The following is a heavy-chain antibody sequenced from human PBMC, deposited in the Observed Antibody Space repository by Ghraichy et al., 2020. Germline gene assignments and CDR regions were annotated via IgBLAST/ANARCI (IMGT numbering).Heavy chain of an antibody. CDR1: GFSFTDYW. V-gene: IGHV3-74*01. CDR3: VRSYKDGLRHFDY. D-gene: IGHD1-14*01. Sequence: GGSLRLSCAASGFSFTDYWMHWVRQTPGRGLEWVSHLNIDGTTVNYADSVKGRFTISRDNAKNTMYLQMISLTVEDTAVYYCVRSYKDGLRHFDYWGQGTLFPVSS. CDR2: LNIDGTTV. J-gene: IGHJ4*02.